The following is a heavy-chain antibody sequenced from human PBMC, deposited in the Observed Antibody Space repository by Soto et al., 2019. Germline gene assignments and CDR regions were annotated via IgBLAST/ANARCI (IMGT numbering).Heavy chain of an antibody. CDR1: GYTFTSYD. D-gene: IGHD3-10*01. CDR2: MNPNSGNT. Sequence: QVKLLQSGAEVKKPGASVKVSCKASGYTFTSYDINWVRQATGQGLEWMGWMNPNSGNTGYAQKLQGRVTMPRKTPLSTAYMDLISLRSEDAAVYYGAMSTVRGVSPFGYWGQGTLVTVSS. J-gene: IGHJ4*02. V-gene: IGHV1-8*01. CDR3: AMSTVRGVSPFGY.